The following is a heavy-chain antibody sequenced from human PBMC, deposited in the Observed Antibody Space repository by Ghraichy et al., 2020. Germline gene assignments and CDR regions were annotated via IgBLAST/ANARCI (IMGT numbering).Heavy chain of an antibody. Sequence: GGSLRLSCAASGFTVSSNYMSWVRQAPGKGLEWVSVIYSGGSTYYADSVKGRFTISRDNSKNTMYLQMNSLRTEDTAVYYCARGDMVRGVMWPPGYWGQGTLVTVSS. CDR1: GFTVSSNY. CDR3: ARGDMVRGVMWPPGY. V-gene: IGHV3-53*01. CDR2: IYSGGST. D-gene: IGHD3-10*01. J-gene: IGHJ4*02.